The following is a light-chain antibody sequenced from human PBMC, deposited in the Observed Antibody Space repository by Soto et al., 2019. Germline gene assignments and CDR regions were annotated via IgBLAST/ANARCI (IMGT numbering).Light chain of an antibody. CDR3: QSYDSSSYV. Sequence: NFMLTQPHSVSESPGKTVTISCTRSSGSIASNYVQWYQQRPGSAPTTVIYEDNERPSGVPDRFSGSIDRSSNSASLSISGLKTDEEADDFCQSYDSSSYVFGSGTKHTVL. CDR1: SGSIASNY. CDR2: EDN. V-gene: IGLV6-57*04. J-gene: IGLJ1*01.